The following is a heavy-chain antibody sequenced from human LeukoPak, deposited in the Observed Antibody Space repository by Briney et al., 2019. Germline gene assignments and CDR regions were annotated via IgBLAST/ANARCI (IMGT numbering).Heavy chain of an antibody. J-gene: IGHJ4*02. CDR2: IKSDGSSA. CDR3: ARDLRTPSDTNIAIDY. CDR1: GFTFSSYW. D-gene: IGHD4-23*01. Sequence: PGGSLRLSCAASGFTFSSYWMHLVRQAPGKGLVWVSRIKSDGSSASYADSVKGRFTVSRDNAKNTLYLQMNSLRAEDTAVYYCARDLRTPSDTNIAIDYWGQGTLVTVSS. V-gene: IGHV3-74*01.